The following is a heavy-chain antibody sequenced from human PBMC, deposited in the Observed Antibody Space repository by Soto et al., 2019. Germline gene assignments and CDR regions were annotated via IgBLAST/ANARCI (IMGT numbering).Heavy chain of an antibody. CDR3: ASYSYGYYYGMDV. Sequence: SETLSLTCTVSGGSISSSSYYWGWIRQPPGKGLEWIGSIYYSGSTYYNPSLKSRVTISVDTSKNQFSLKLSSVTAADTAVYYCASYSYGYYYGMDVWGQGTTVTVSS. CDR1: GGSISSSSYY. D-gene: IGHD5-18*01. V-gene: IGHV4-39*01. J-gene: IGHJ6*02. CDR2: IYYSGST.